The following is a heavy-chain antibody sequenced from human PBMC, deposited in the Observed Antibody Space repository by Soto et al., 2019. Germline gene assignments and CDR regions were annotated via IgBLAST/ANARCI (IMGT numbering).Heavy chain of an antibody. V-gene: IGHV3-21*01. CDR3: ERDHIVVVPASRYCTNGVCPTDFEY. J-gene: IGHJ4*02. CDR1: GXTFSSYR. Sequence: GSLRLSCAASGXTFSSYRMNWVRQAPGKGVELGSSVISSSSYIYYADSVKGRFTISRDNAKNSLYLQMNSLRSEDTAVYYCERDHIVVVPASRYCTNGVCPTDFEYWGQGTLVNVSS. CDR2: VISSSSYI. D-gene: IGHD2-8*01.